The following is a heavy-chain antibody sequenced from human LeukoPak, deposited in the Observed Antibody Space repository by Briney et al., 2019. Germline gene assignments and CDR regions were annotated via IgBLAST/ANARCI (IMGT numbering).Heavy chain of an antibody. V-gene: IGHV3-7*01. CDR1: GFTFSTYW. CDR2: IKQDESEK. CDR3: ARDKIVGPTFFDY. Sequence: GGSLRLSCATSGFTFSTYWMSWVRQAPGKGLEWVANIKQDESEKYYVDSVKGRFTISRDNAKNSLYLQMNSLRAEDTAVYYCARDKIVGPTFFDYWGQGTLLTVSS. D-gene: IGHD1-26*01. J-gene: IGHJ4*02.